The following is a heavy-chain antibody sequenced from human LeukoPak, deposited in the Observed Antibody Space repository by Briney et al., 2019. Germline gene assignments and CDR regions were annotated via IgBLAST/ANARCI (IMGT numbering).Heavy chain of an antibody. J-gene: IGHJ5*02. CDR2: INSSGST. Sequence: SETLSLTCTVSGGSISSGSYYWSWIRQPSGKGLEWIGRINSSGSTNYNPSLKSRVTISVDTSKNQFSLKLTSVTAADTALYYCVREVWSHNCFDPWGQGALVTVSS. V-gene: IGHV4-61*02. D-gene: IGHD2-21*01. CDR3: VREVWSHNCFDP. CDR1: GGSISSGSYY.